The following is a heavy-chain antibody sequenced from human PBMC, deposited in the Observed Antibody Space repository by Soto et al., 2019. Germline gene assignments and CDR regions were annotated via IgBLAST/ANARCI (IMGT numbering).Heavy chain of an antibody. J-gene: IGHJ1*01. V-gene: IGHV3-66*01. Sequence: GGSLRLSCAAPGFTVSNNYMTWVRQAPGKGLEWVSVIYSGGGTNYADSVKGRFTISRDNSKNTLYLQMNSLRAEDTAVYYCAGSGSEYFHKWGQGTLVTVSS. CDR1: GFTVSNNY. CDR3: AGSGSEYFHK. CDR2: IYSGGGT. D-gene: IGHD3-3*01.